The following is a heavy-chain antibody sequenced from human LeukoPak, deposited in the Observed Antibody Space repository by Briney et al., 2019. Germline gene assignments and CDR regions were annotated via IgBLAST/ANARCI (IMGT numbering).Heavy chain of an antibody. CDR3: ATLAFGDFDF. CDR1: GFTFNTYS. J-gene: IGHJ4*02. CDR2: ISHNGITT. V-gene: IGHV3-23*01. D-gene: IGHD3-10*01. Sequence: PGGSLRLSCAASGFTFNTYSMSWVRQAPGKGLEWVSFISHNGITTYYADSVKGRFTISRDNSKNAVYLQMNSLRAEDTAIYYCATLAFGDFDFWGQGSLVTVSS.